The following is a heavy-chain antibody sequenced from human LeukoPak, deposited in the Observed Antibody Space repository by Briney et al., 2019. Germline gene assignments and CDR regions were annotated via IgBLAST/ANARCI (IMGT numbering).Heavy chain of an antibody. V-gene: IGHV4-4*08. J-gene: IGHJ4*02. CDR3: ARVVKSPGYSSSWYSY. CDR2: IHNSGRT. D-gene: IGHD6-13*01. CDR1: GGSVSSYY. Sequence: SETLSLTCSVSGGSVSSYYWSWIRQSPGKGLEWIGYIHNSGRTNYNPSLKSRVTGFVDTSKNQVSLRLSSVTAADTAVYYCARVVKSPGYSSSWYSYWGQGTLVTVSS.